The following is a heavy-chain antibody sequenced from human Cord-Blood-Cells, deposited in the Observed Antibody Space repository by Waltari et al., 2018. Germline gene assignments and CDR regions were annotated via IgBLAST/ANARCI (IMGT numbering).Heavy chain of an antibody. V-gene: IGHV1-24*01. CDR1: GYTLTELS. Sequence: QVQLVQSGAEVKKPGASVKVSCKVSGYTLTELSMHWVRQAPGKGLEWMGGFDPEAGETIYAEKSQGRDTMTEDTSTDTGYMELTSLRSEVTAVYYCATDGYRRLAARPDWYFELWGRGTLVTVSS. CDR2: FDPEAGET. D-gene: IGHD6-6*01. CDR3: ATDGYRRLAARPDWYFEL. J-gene: IGHJ2*01.